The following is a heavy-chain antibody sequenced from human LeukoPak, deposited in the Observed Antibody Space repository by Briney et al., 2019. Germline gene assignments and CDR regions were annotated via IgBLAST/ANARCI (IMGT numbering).Heavy chain of an antibody. J-gene: IGHJ3*02. CDR2: INSDGSST. V-gene: IGHV3-74*01. CDR3: AKVISASSSWSGYDAFDI. Sequence: GGSLRLSCAASGFTFSSYWMHWVRQAPGKGLVWVSRINSDGSSTSYADSVKGRFTISRDNAKNTLYLQMNSLRAEDTAVYYCAKVISASSSWSGYDAFDIWGQGTMVTVSS. D-gene: IGHD6-13*01. CDR1: GFTFSSYW.